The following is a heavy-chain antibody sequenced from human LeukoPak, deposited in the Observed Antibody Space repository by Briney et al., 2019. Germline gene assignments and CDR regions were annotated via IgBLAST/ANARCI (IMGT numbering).Heavy chain of an antibody. CDR1: LCSLSRYY. Sequence: SETLSLTCPGSLCSLSRYYWRWIRQPPGKGLEWIGYIYYSGSTNYNPSLKSQVTISVDTSKNQSSLKLSSVTAADTAVYYCASDSGYGVLGYWGQGTLVTVSS. J-gene: IGHJ4*02. V-gene: IGHV4-59*01. CDR2: IYYSGST. D-gene: IGHD5-12*01. CDR3: ASDSGYGVLGY.